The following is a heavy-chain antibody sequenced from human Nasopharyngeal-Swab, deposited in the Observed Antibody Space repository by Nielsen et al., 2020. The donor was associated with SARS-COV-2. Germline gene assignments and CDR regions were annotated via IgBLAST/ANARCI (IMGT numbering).Heavy chain of an antibody. CDR2: ISSSSSYI. D-gene: IGHD6-13*01. CDR3: ARGEAGAFDI. J-gene: IGHJ3*02. CDR1: GFTFSSYT. V-gene: IGHV3-21*01. Sequence: GESLKISCVASGFTFSSYTMNWVRQAPGKGLEWVSSISSSSSYIYYTDSVKGRFTISRDNAKNSLYLQMNSLRAEDTAMYYCARGEAGAFDIWGQGTMVTVSS.